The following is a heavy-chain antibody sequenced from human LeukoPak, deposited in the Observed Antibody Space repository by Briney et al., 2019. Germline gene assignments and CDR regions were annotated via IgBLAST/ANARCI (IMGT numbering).Heavy chain of an antibody. Sequence: SETLSLTCTVSGGYISNYFWTWIRQPPGKGLEWIGYIYYSGSTKYNPSLKSRVTLSVDKSKNQFSLKLRSVTAADTAVYYCARSNWGLVAFDIWGQGTMVTVSS. J-gene: IGHJ3*02. V-gene: IGHV4-59*01. D-gene: IGHD7-27*01. CDR3: ARSNWGLVAFDI. CDR2: IYYSGST. CDR1: GGYISNYF.